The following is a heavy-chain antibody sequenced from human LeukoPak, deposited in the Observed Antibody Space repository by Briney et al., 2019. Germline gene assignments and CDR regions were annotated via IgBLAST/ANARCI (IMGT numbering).Heavy chain of an antibody. CDR1: GGSFSGYY. CDR2: INHSGST. J-gene: IGHJ5*02. Sequence: SETLSLTCAVYGGSFSGYYWSWIRQPPGKGLEWIGEINHSGSTNYNPSLKSRVTISVDTSKNQFSLKLSSVTAADTAVYYCARLEVVPAASNNWFDPWGQGTLVTVSS. V-gene: IGHV4-34*01. CDR3: ARLEVVPAASNNWFDP. D-gene: IGHD2-2*01.